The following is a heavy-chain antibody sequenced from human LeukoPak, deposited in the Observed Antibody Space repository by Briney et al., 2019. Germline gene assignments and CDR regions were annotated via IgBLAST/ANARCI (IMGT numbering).Heavy chain of an antibody. Sequence: GASVKVSCKVSGYTLTELSMHWVRQAPGEGLEWMGGFDPEDGETIYAQKFQGRVTMTEDTSTDTAYMELSSLRSEDTAVYYCATGLWFGELHNWFDPWGQGTLVTVSS. CDR3: ATGLWFGELHNWFDP. CDR1: GYTLTELS. CDR2: FDPEDGET. J-gene: IGHJ5*02. V-gene: IGHV1-24*01. D-gene: IGHD3-10*01.